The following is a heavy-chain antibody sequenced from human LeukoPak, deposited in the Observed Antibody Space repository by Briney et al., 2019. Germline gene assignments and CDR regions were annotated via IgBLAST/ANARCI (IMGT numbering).Heavy chain of an antibody. CDR2: ISGSGGST. V-gene: IGHV3-23*01. J-gene: IGHJ3*01. CDR3: AKDQTVYDSSGYYDLGS. CDR1: GFTVTSNY. D-gene: IGHD3-22*01. Sequence: GGSLRLSCAASGFTVTSNYMSWVRQAPGKGLEWVSAISGSGGSTYYADSVKGRFTISRDNSKNTLYLQMNSLRAEDTAVYYCAKDQTVYDSSGYYDLGSWGQGTMVTVSS.